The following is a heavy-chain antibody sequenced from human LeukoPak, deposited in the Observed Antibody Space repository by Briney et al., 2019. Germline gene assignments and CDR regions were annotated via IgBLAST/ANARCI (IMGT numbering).Heavy chain of an antibody. CDR3: AREGHTYGSDY. Sequence: PGGSLRLSCAASGFTFSSYAMSWVRQAPGKGLEWISYVSQSGTTIYYADSVKGRFSISRDNGKNSLYLQLNSLRAEDTGIYYCAREGHTYGSDYWGQGTLVTVSS. CDR2: VSQSGTTI. D-gene: IGHD5-24*01. J-gene: IGHJ4*02. V-gene: IGHV3-48*04. CDR1: GFTFSSYA.